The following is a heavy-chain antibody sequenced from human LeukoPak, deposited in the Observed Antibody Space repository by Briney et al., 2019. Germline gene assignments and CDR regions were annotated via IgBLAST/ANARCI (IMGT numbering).Heavy chain of an antibody. CDR3: VRDWGYDSSGYWQKYFDT. Sequence: GGSLRLSCEASGFTFSTFAMIWVRQAPGKGLVWVSRINHDGSSTNYADSVKGRFTISRDNAKNTVYLQMNSLRAEDTAVYYCVRDWGYDSSGYWQKYFDTWGQGALVTVSS. D-gene: IGHD3-22*01. CDR1: GFTFSTFA. CDR2: INHDGSST. J-gene: IGHJ4*02. V-gene: IGHV3-74*01.